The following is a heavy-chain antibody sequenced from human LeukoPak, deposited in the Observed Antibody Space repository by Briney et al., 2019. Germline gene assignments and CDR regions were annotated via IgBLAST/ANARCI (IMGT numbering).Heavy chain of an antibody. CDR3: VKLPTTYIVVVPAATDYYMDV. J-gene: IGHJ6*03. Sequence: GGSLRLSCAASGFTFSSCWMSWVRQAPGKGLECVANIRQDGSDKYYADSVKGRFTISRDNSKNTLYLQMNSLRAEDTAVYYCVKLPTTYIVVVPAATDYYMDVWGKGTTVTVSS. D-gene: IGHD2-2*01. CDR1: GFTFSSCW. V-gene: IGHV3-7*03. CDR2: IRQDGSDK.